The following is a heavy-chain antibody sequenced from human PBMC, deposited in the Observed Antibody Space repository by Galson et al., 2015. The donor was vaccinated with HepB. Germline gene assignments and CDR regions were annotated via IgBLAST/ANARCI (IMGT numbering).Heavy chain of an antibody. Sequence: SVKVPCKASGYTFSTYSIAWVRQAPGKGLEWMGWISAYDGSTNYAQKFQGRVTMTTETSTTTAYMELRSLRSDDTAVYYCARGGFVAVVTATLNNWFDPWGQGTLVTVSS. D-gene: IGHD2-15*01. CDR2: ISAYDGST. CDR3: ARGGFVAVVTATLNNWFDP. V-gene: IGHV1-18*01. CDR1: GYTFSTYS. J-gene: IGHJ5*02.